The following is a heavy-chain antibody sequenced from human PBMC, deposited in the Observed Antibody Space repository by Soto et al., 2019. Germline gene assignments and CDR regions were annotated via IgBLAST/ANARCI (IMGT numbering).Heavy chain of an antibody. Sequence: SETLSLTCTVSGGSISSYYRSWIRQPPGKGLEWIGYIYYSGSTNYNPSLKSRVTISVDTSKNQFSLKLSSVTAADTAVYYCARSDYGDYAFDYWGQGTLVTVSS. CDR1: GGSISSYY. D-gene: IGHD4-17*01. J-gene: IGHJ4*02. CDR3: ARSDYGDYAFDY. V-gene: IGHV4-59*08. CDR2: IYYSGST.